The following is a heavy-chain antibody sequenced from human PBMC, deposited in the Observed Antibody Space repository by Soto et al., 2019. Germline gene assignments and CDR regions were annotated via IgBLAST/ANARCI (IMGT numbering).Heavy chain of an antibody. Sequence: EVPLLESGGGLVQPGGSLRLSCAASGFTFSSYAMSWVRQAPGKGLEWVSAISGSGGSTYYADSVKGRFTISRDNSKNTLYLQMNSLRAEDTAVYYCASSEGYYYYGMDVWGQGTTVTVSS. CDR1: GFTFSSYA. CDR3: ASSEGYYYYGMDV. J-gene: IGHJ6*02. V-gene: IGHV3-23*01. CDR2: ISGSGGST.